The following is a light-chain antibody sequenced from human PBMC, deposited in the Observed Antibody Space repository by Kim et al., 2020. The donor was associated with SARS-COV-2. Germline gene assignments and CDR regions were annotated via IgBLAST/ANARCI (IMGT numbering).Light chain of an antibody. CDR1: SNNVGNEG. V-gene: IGLV10-54*01. CDR2: RGS. J-gene: IGLJ2*01. Sequence: RQTATLSCNGNSNNVGNEGAGWMQQHQGHAPKFIANRGSNLPSEISERFSASRSGNTASLTITGLRPEDEADYYCSAWDSSLKAWVFGGGTQLTVL. CDR3: SAWDSSLKAWV.